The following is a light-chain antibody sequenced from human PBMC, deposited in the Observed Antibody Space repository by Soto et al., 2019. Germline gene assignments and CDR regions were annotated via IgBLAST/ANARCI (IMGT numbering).Light chain of an antibody. Sequence: DIQMTQSPSTLAASVGDRVTITCRASQSISSWMARYQQKPGQAPKLLIYTASSLQTGVPSRFSGTGSGTEFTLTISSLQPDDFATYYCQQYHSWTFGQGTKVEV. J-gene: IGKJ1*01. CDR2: TAS. CDR1: QSISSW. CDR3: QQYHSWT. V-gene: IGKV1-5*03.